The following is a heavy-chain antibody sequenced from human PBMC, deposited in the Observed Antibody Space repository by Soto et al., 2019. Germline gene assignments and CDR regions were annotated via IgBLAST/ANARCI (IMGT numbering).Heavy chain of an antibody. CDR3: ARDSFSYDSSGYDLDY. V-gene: IGHV1-18*01. Sequence: ASVKVSCKASGYTFTSYGISWVRQAPGQGLEWMGWISAYNGNTNYAQKLQGRVTMTTDTSTSTAYMELRSLRSDDTAVYYCARDSFSYDSSGYDLDYWGQGTLVTVSS. CDR2: ISAYNGNT. J-gene: IGHJ4*02. CDR1: GYTFTSYG. D-gene: IGHD3-22*01.